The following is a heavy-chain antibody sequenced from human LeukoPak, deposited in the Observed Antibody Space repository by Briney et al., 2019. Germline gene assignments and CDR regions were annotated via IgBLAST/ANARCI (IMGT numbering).Heavy chain of an antibody. CDR1: GFTFSSYS. CDR2: ISSSSSYI. J-gene: IGHJ3*02. V-gene: IGHV3-21*01. Sequence: GGSLRLSCAASGFTFSSYSMNWVRQAPGKGLEWVSSISSSSSYIYYADSVKGRFTISRDNAKNSLYLQMNSLRAEDTAVYYCAREDRWYGDDAFDIWGQGTMVTVSS. D-gene: IGHD4-17*01. CDR3: AREDRWYGDDAFDI.